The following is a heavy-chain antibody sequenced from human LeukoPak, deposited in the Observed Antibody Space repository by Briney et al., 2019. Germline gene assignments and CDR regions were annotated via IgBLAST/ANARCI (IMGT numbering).Heavy chain of an antibody. J-gene: IGHJ6*03. CDR1: GGSISSGSYY. Sequence: SETLSLTCTVSGGSISSGSYYWSWIRQPAGKGLEWIGRIYTSGSTNYNPSLKSRVTMSVDTSKNQFSLKLSSVTAADTAVYYCAREGRLHGPKTYYYYYYMDVWGKGTTVTVSS. CDR3: AREGRLHGPKTYYYYYYMDV. CDR2: IYTSGST. V-gene: IGHV4-61*02. D-gene: IGHD5-24*01.